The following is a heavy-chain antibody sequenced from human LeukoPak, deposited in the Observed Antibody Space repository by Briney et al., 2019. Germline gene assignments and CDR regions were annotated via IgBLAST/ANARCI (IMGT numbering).Heavy chain of an antibody. CDR3: ASGAGWIKYYYDSSGYFQFDY. Sequence: ASVTVSCMASGCTFSSYAIIWVRQAPGQGLEWMGGIIPIFGTANYAQKFQGRVTITADESTSTAYMELSSLRSEDTAVYYCASGAGWIKYYYDSSGYFQFDYWGQGTLVTVSS. CDR2: IIPIFGTA. CDR1: GCTFSSYA. D-gene: IGHD3-22*01. V-gene: IGHV1-69*13. J-gene: IGHJ4*02.